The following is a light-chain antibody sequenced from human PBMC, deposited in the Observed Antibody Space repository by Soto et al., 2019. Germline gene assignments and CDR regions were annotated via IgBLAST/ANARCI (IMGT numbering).Light chain of an antibody. CDR2: DTS. J-gene: IGKJ5*01. CDR3: QQRANWRIT. CDR1: HSVSSS. Sequence: EIVLTQSPATLSLSPGERATLSCRASHSVSSSLAWYQQKPGQAPRLLIYDTSNRATGIPARFSGSGSGTDFTLTISSLEPEDFAVYYCQQRANWRITFGQGTRLEIK. V-gene: IGKV3-11*01.